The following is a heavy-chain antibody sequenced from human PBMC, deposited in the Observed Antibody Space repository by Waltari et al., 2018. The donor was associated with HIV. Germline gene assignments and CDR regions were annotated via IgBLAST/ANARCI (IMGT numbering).Heavy chain of an antibody. CDR2: ISFDGKKE. CDR3: AKDLSYGTDWPYFDK. CDR1: GFALGGFD. D-gene: IGHD2-8*02. Sequence: QVQLAESGGGVVQPGRSLKLSCAALGFALGGFDMHWVRQAPGKGLEWVALISFDGKKEYYSDSVKGRFTISRDNSGSRLFLQMNNLRPEDTGVYFCAKDLSYGTDWPYFDKRGQGTLVTVSS. V-gene: IGHV3-30*18. J-gene: IGHJ4*02.